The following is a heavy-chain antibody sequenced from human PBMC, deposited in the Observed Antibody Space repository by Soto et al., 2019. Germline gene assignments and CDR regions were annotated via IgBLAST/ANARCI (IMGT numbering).Heavy chain of an antibody. CDR3: ARAAHFNYGGNSGLDY. V-gene: IGHV3-74*03. CDR2: INGDGTGI. CDR1: GFTFSGSW. Sequence: GGSLRLSCAASGFTFSGSWLHWLRQAPGKGLVWVSRINGDGTGIQYADSVKGRFTISRDNAKNTLYLQMNSLRADDTAVYFCARAAHFNYGGNSGLDYWGQGTPVTVSS. D-gene: IGHD4-17*01. J-gene: IGHJ4*02.